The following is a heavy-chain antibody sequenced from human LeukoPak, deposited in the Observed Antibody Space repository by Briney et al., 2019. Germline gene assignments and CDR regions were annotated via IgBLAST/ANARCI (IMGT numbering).Heavy chain of an antibody. CDR3: ARDRSHIVVVTAIPAFDY. CDR2: IRYDGSNK. D-gene: IGHD2-21*02. Sequence: GGSLRLSCAAFGFTFSSYGMHWVRQAPGKGLEWVAFIRYDGSNKYYADSVKGRFTISRDNAKNSLYLQMNSLRAEDTAVYYCARDRSHIVVVTAIPAFDYWGQGTLVTVSS. CDR1: GFTFSSYG. V-gene: IGHV3-30*02. J-gene: IGHJ4*02.